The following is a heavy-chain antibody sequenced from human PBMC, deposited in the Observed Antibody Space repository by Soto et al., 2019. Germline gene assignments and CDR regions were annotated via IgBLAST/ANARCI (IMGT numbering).Heavy chain of an antibody. CDR2: INPSGGSA. CDR1: GYSFISHY. Sequence: QVQLVQYGAEVTRPGASVKVSCKASGYSFISHYIHWVRQAPGQGLEWMGFINPSGGSATLAQKFQGRVTMTRDTSTTTVYMELSSLRSEDAAVYYCARDYLSSKLSLSYFDFWGQGTLVTVSS. D-gene: IGHD2-2*01. J-gene: IGHJ4*02. V-gene: IGHV1-46*01. CDR3: ARDYLSSKLSLSYFDF.